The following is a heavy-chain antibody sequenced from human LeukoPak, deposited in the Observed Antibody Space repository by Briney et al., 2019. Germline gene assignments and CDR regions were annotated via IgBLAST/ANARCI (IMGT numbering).Heavy chain of an antibody. J-gene: IGHJ6*03. CDR3: ARGVVVPAATLSYYYYYYMDV. CDR2: IYYSGST. D-gene: IGHD2-2*01. Sequence: TSETLSLTCTVSGGSISSYYWSWIRQPPGKGLEWIGYIYYSGSTNYNPSLKSRVTISVDTSKNQFSLKLSSVTAADTAVYYCARGVVVPAATLSYYYYYYMDVWGKGTTVTVSS. CDR1: GGSISSYY. V-gene: IGHV4-59*01.